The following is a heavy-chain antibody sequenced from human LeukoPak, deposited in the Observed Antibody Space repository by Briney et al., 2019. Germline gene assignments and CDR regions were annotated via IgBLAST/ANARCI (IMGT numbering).Heavy chain of an antibody. Sequence: GGSLRLSCAASGFTVSSNYMSWVRQAPGKGLEWVSVIYSGGSTYYADSVKGRFTISRDNSKNTLYLQMNSLSAEDTAVYYCARTRIAAADYWGQGTLVTVSS. J-gene: IGHJ1*01. CDR3: ARTRIAAADY. CDR1: GFTVSSNY. D-gene: IGHD6-13*01. CDR2: IYSGGST. V-gene: IGHV3-66*02.